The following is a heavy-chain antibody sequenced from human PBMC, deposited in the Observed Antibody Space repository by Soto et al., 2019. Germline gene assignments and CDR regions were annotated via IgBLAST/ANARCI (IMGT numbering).Heavy chain of an antibody. CDR2: INHSGST. CDR3: AISGELYSSSSGYFDY. Sequence: SETLSLTCAVYGGSFSGYYWSWIRQPPGRGLEWIGEINHSGSTNYNPSLKSRVTISVDASKNQFSLKLSSVTAADTAVYYCAISGELYSSSSGYFDYWGQGTLVTVSS. CDR1: GGSFSGYY. J-gene: IGHJ4*02. D-gene: IGHD6-6*01. V-gene: IGHV4-34*01.